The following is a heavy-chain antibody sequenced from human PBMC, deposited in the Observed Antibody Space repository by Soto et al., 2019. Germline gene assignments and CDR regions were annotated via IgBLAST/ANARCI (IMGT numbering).Heavy chain of an antibody. CDR3: EKDRRRVMDV. V-gene: IGHV3-23*01. Sequence: GGSLRLSCAASGFTFSNYDMSWDRQSPEKGLEWVSAVSESGRSTYYADAVKGRFTISRDNSKNTLYLQMNSLRAEDTAVYLWEKDRRRVMDVWGQGTTVTVSS. J-gene: IGHJ6*02. CDR1: GFTFSNYD. CDR2: VSESGRST.